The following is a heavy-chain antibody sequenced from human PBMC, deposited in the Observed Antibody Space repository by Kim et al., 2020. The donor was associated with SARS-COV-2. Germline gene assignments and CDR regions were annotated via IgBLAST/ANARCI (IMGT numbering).Heavy chain of an antibody. J-gene: IGHJ4*02. CDR1: GFTFSSYA. V-gene: IGHV3-23*01. CDR3: ATHALLDFGELIY. D-gene: IGHD3-10*01. CDR2: ISGSGDGT. Sequence: GGSLRLSCVASGFTFSSYAMSWVRQAPGKGLEWVSGISGSGDGTYYPDSVKGRFTISRDNSKNTLYLQMDSLRVEDTAVYYCATHALLDFGELIYWGQGTLVTVSS.